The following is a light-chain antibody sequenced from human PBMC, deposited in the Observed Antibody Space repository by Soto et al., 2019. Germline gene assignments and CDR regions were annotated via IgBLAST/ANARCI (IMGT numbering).Light chain of an antibody. CDR1: TSDVGSHNF. J-gene: IGLJ3*02. CDR2: EVT. Sequence: QSVLTQPSSVSGSPGQAITISCTGTTSDVGSHNFVSWYQQLPGKAPKLLIYEVTNRPSGTSNRFSGSKSGNTASLTISGLQAEDEADYYCSSFTTSILVFGGGTKLTAL. CDR3: SSFTTSILV. V-gene: IGLV2-14*01.